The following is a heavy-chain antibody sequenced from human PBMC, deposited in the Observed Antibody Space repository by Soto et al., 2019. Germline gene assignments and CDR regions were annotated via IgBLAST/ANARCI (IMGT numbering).Heavy chain of an antibody. Sequence: PSETLSLTCAVSGGSISSSNWWSWVRQPPGKGLEWIGEIYHSGSTNYNPSLKSRVTISVDKSKNQFSLKLSSVAAADTAVYYCASLRVAAYNWFDPWGQGTLVTVSS. CDR2: IYHSGST. CDR3: ASLRVAAYNWFDP. CDR1: GGSISSSNW. V-gene: IGHV4-4*02. J-gene: IGHJ5*02. D-gene: IGHD2-15*01.